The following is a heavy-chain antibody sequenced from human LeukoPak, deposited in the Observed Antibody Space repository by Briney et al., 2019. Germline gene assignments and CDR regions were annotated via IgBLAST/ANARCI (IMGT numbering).Heavy chain of an antibody. CDR3: ARHPIAAGGAYNWFDP. J-gene: IGHJ5*02. CDR1: GYIFTNYW. CDR2: IYPGDSDT. D-gene: IGHD6-13*01. Sequence: GESLKVSCKGSGYIFTNYWIGWVRQMPGKGLKWMGIIYPGDSDTRYSPSFQGQVTISVDTSINTAYLQWISLKASDTAMYYCARHPIAAGGAYNWFDPWGQGTLVTVSS. V-gene: IGHV5-51*01.